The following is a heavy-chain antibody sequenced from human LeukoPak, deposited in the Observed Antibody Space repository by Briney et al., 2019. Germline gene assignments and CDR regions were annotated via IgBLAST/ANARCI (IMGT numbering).Heavy chain of an antibody. V-gene: IGHV3-30*02. Sequence: GGSLRLSCAASGFTFSSYGMHWVRQAPGKGLEWVAFIRYDGSNKYYADSVKGRFTISRDNSKNTLYLQMNSLRAEDTAVYYCASTVGSGWFTPPSYYYYYGMDVWGQGTTVTVSS. J-gene: IGHJ6*02. CDR2: IRYDGSNK. CDR3: ASTVGSGWFTPPSYYYYYGMDV. D-gene: IGHD6-19*01. CDR1: GFTFSSYG.